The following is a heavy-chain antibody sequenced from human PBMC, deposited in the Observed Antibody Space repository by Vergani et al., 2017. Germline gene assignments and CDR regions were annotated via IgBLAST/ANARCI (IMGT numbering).Heavy chain of an antibody. V-gene: IGHV1-69*08. Sequence: QVQLVQSGAEVKKPGSSVKVSCIFSGSTFSWLRQAPGQGFEWMGRIITFSVTTNYAQRFQGRITITADEATRTVYMELSNLRPDDTAVYYCAVDGFSLFDHWGQGTLVTVSS. CDR1: FSGST. CDR2: IITFSVTT. CDR3: AVDGFSLFDH. J-gene: IGHJ4*02.